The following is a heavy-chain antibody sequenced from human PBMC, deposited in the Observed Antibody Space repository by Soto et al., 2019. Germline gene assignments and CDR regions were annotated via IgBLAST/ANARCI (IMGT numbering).Heavy chain of an antibody. CDR2: ISGSGGST. J-gene: IGHJ4*02. CDR3: AKNPPGGGSSSGSFDY. D-gene: IGHD6-6*01. V-gene: IGHV3-23*01. CDR1: GFTFSSYA. Sequence: GGSLRLSCAASGFTFSSYAMSWVRQAPGKGLEWVSAISGSGGSTYYADSVKGRFTISRDNSKNTLYLQMNSLRAEDTAVYYCAKNPPGGGSSSGSFDYWGQGTLVTVSS.